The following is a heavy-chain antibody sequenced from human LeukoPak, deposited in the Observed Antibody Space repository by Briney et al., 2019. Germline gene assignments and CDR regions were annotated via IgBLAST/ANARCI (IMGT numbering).Heavy chain of an antibody. V-gene: IGHV3-30*02. CDR1: GFTFSTYA. J-gene: IGHJ4*02. Sequence: GGSLRLPCAASGFTFSTYAMHWVRQAPGKGLEWVAFIRYDGRDKNYADSVKGRFTISRDNSNNTVYLQMKSLRGEDTAVYFCAKLDYGDHLRDYWGQGTLVTVSS. CDR2: IRYDGRDK. D-gene: IGHD4-17*01. CDR3: AKLDYGDHLRDY.